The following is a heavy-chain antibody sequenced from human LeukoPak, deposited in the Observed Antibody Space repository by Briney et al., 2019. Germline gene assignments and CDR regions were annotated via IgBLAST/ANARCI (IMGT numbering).Heavy chain of an antibody. CDR1: GFTFSGSA. CDR3: TRDIGTYNWFDP. D-gene: IGHD2-15*01. Sequence: PGGSLRPSCAASGFTFSGSAIHWVRQSSGKGLEWVGQIDKKDNGYSTATAYAASVKGRCTISRDDSINTAYLQMKSLKTEDTALYYCTRDIGTYNWFDPWGQGTLVTVSS. J-gene: IGHJ5*02. V-gene: IGHV3-73*01. CDR2: IDKKDNGYSTAT.